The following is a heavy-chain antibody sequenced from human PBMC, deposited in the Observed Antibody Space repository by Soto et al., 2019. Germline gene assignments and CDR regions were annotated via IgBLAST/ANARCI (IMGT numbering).Heavy chain of an antibody. CDR2: IIPIFGTA. J-gene: IGHJ6*02. Sequence: QVQLVQSGAEVKKPGSSVKVSCKASGGTFSSYAISWVRQAPGQGLEWVGGIIPIFGTANYAQKFQGRVTITADESTSTAYMELSSLRSDDTAVYYCGREVSIIGVVYYYYGMDVWGQGTTVTVS. CDR1: GGTFSSYA. CDR3: GREVSIIGVVYYYYGMDV. V-gene: IGHV1-69*01. D-gene: IGHD3-3*01.